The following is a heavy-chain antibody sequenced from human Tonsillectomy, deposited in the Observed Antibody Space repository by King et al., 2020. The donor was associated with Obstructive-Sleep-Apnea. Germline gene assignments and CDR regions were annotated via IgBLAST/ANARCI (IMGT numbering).Heavy chain of an antibody. CDR3: ASQITVIIVATESDAFDI. D-gene: IGHD3-22*01. CDR2: INSDGSRT. J-gene: IGHJ3*02. CDR1: GFTFSTYW. Sequence: VQLVESGGGLVQPVGSLRLSCAASGFTFSTYWMHWIRQAPGKGLVWVSRINSDGSRTNYADSVKGRFTISRDNAKKTLYLQMNSLRAEDTAVYYCASQITVIIVATESDAFDIWGQGTVVTVSS. V-gene: IGHV3-74*01.